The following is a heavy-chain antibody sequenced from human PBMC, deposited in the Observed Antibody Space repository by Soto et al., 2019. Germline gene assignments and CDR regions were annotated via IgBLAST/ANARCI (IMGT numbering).Heavy chain of an antibody. CDR3: ARGQGAVVTPFDY. CDR2: IYYSGST. J-gene: IGHJ4*02. Sequence: QVQLQESGPGLVKPSQTLSLTCTVSGGSISSGGNYWSWIRQHPGKGLEWIGYIYYSGSTYYNPSLKSRVTISVDTSKNQFSLKLSSVTAADTAVYYCARGQGAVVTPFDYWGQGTLVTVSS. D-gene: IGHD2-21*02. V-gene: IGHV4-31*03. CDR1: GGSISSGGNY.